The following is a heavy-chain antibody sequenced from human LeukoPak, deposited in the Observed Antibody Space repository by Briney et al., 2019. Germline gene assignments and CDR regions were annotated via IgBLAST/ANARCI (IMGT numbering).Heavy chain of an antibody. Sequence: SETLSLTCTVSGGTISSSNWWSWVRQSPGKGLEWIGEIYHSGSTNYNPSLKSRVTIAVDKSKNQFSLRLSSVTAADTAVYYCARDGRSGYGSGNYYNVWNMDVWGKGTTVTVSS. V-gene: IGHV4-4*02. D-gene: IGHD3-10*01. CDR2: IYHSGST. CDR1: GGTISSSNW. J-gene: IGHJ6*03. CDR3: ARDGRSGYGSGNYYNVWNMDV.